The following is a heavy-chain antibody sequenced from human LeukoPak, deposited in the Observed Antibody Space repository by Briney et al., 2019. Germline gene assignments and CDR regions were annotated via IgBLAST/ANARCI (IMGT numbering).Heavy chain of an antibody. D-gene: IGHD1-26*01. V-gene: IGHV3-23*01. CDR2: VNAGGGNT. J-gene: IGHJ4*02. CDR3: TKRVKYGGTWDHFAD. Sequence: GGSLRLSCALSGFTFDNYRMSCVRGAPGKAVEWVSIVNAGGGNTYYADSVKGRFTISRDNSKSTLILQMNSLRVEDTALYYCTKRVKYGGTWDHFADWGQGTLVTVSS. CDR1: GFTFDNYR.